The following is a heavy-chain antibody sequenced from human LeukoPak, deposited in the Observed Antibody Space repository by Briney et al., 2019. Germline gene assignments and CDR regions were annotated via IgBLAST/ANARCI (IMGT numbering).Heavy chain of an antibody. CDR2: INHSGST. Sequence: KPSETLSLTCAVYGGSFSGYYWSWIRQPPGKGLEWIGEINHSGSTNYNPSLKSRVTISVDTSKNQFSLKLSSVTAADTAVYYRAKGRYSSGWYRWVFDYWGQGTLVTVSS. J-gene: IGHJ4*02. V-gene: IGHV4-34*01. CDR3: AKGRYSSGWYRWVFDY. D-gene: IGHD6-19*01. CDR1: GGSFSGYY.